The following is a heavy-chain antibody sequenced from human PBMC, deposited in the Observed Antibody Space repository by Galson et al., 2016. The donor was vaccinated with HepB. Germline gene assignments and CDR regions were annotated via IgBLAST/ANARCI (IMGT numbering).Heavy chain of an antibody. CDR3: AREAPIAAPGANDC. CDR1: GFTFNSFG. J-gene: IGHJ4*02. CDR2: IWYDGSTK. D-gene: IGHD6-13*01. V-gene: IGHV3-33*01. Sequence: SLRLSCAASGFTFNSFGMHWVRQAPGKGLEWVAVIWYDGSTKYYGDSVKGRFTISRDNSKNTLYLQMNSLRAEDTAIYYCAREAPIAAPGANDCWGQGTQVAVSS.